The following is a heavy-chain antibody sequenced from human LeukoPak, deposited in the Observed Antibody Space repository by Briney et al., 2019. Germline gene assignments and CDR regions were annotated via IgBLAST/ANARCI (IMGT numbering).Heavy chain of an antibody. V-gene: IGHV4-59*08. J-gene: IGHJ4*02. CDR3: ARHDRYYFDY. CDR1: GGSISSYY. Sequence: SETLSLTCIVSGGSISSYYWSWIRQPPGKGLEWIGYIYYSGSTNYNPSLKSRVTISVDTSKNQFSLKLSSVTAADTAVYYCARHDRYYFDYWGQGTLVTVSS. CDR2: IYYSGST.